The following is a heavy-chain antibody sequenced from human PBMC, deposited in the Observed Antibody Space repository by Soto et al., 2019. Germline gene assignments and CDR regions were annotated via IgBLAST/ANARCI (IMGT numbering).Heavy chain of an antibody. CDR3: ARGRGYGYGIDF. V-gene: IGHV4-30-4*01. CDR2: ILYSGTT. D-gene: IGHD5-18*01. Sequence: PSGTLSLTFTVSGGSISSGDHFWSWIRQPPGEGLECIGYILYSGTTYYSPSLKSRIATSVDTSKNQFSLRLSSVSAADTAVYFCARGRGYGYGIDFWGQGTLVTVSS. J-gene: IGHJ4*02. CDR1: GGSISSGDHF.